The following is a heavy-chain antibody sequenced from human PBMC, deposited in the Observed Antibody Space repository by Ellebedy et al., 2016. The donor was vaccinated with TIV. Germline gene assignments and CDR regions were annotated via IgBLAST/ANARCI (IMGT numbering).Heavy chain of an antibody. Sequence: GESLKISCAASGFTFSGYYMSWFRQAPGKGPEWVSYISYSGDLMYYADSVKGRFTTSRDNAENSLYLQMNSLRAEGTAVYYCARLGVIAAAGASDYWGQGTLVIVSS. CDR1: GFTFSGYY. CDR2: ISYSGDLM. D-gene: IGHD6-13*01. J-gene: IGHJ4*01. V-gene: IGHV3-11*01. CDR3: ARLGVIAAAGASDY.